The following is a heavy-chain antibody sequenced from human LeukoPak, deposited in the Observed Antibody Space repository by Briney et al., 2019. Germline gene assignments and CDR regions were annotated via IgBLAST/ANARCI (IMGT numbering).Heavy chain of an antibody. CDR2: IRSKAKGGTT. V-gene: IGHV3-15*01. CDR1: GFSINSLW. CDR3: TTEGGVWGYHALDV. Sequence: GGSLRLSCAVSGFSINSLWMSWVRQAPGKGLEWIGRIRSKAKGGTTDYVEPVRGRFTISRDDSKNTLYLQMNGLETEDTAVYYCTTEGGVWGYHALDVWGQGTMVTVSS. J-gene: IGHJ3*01. D-gene: IGHD3-16*01.